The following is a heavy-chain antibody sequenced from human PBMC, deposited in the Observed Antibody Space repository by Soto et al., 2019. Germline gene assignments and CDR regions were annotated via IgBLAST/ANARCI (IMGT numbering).Heavy chain of an antibody. V-gene: IGHV1-8*01. Sequence: QVQLVQSGAEVKKPGASVKVSCKASGYIFTNYDINWVRQATGQGLEWMGWMNPNTGNTGYAQKFQGRVTMTSNTSINTAYMELSSLRSEDTAVYYCARATRVAVAGTRYFFDYWGQGTLVTVSS. CDR2: MNPNTGNT. J-gene: IGHJ4*02. CDR3: ARATRVAVAGTRYFFDY. CDR1: GYIFTNYD. D-gene: IGHD6-13*01.